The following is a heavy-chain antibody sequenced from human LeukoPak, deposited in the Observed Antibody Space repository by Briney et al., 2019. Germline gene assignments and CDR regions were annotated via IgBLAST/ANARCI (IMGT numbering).Heavy chain of an antibody. CDR3: AREGVLVSDTACSTNCYASEDAFDI. V-gene: IGHV1-69*04. CDR1: VGTFSSYA. D-gene: IGHD2-2*01. Sequence: ASVKVSCMASVGTFSSYAISWVRQAPGQGLEWMERIIPILGIANYAQKFQGRVTITADKSTSTAYMELSSLRSEDTAVYYCAREGVLVSDTACSTNCYASEDAFDIWGQGTMVTVSS. CDR2: IIPILGIA. J-gene: IGHJ3*02.